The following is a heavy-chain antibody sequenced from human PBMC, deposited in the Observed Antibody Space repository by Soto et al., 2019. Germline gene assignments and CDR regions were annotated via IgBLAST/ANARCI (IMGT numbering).Heavy chain of an antibody. CDR1: GFTFSSYA. J-gene: IGHJ4*02. V-gene: IGHV3-23*01. CDR3: AKYPLITIFGGVTPPFFDY. D-gene: IGHD3-3*01. CDR2: ISGSGGST. Sequence: VQLLESGGGLVQPGGSLRLSCAASGFTFSSYAMSWVRQAPGKGLEWVSAISGSGGSTYYADSVKGRFNISRDNSKNTLHLQMNSLKAEDKALYHGAKYPLITIFGGVTPPFFDYWGQGSLVAVSS.